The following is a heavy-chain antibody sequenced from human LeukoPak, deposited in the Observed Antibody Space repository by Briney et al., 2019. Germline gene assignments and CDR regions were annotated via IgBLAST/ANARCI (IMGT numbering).Heavy chain of an antibody. D-gene: IGHD3-3*01. J-gene: IGHJ5*02. CDR1: GGSFSGYY. CDR3: ARSRQIFGVAENWFDP. CDR2: ISHSGNT. V-gene: IGHV4-34*01. Sequence: PSETLSLTCVVYGGSFSGYYWSWIRQPPGKGLEWIGEISHSGNTNYNPSLKSRVTISVDPSKNQFSLKLSSVTAADTAAYYCARSRQIFGVAENWFDPWGQGTLVTVSS.